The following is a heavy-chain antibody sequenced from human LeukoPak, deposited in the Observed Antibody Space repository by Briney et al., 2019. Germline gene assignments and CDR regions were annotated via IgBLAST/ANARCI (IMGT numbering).Heavy chain of an antibody. Sequence: GGSLRLSCAASGFSFSRYWMHWVRQAPGKGLVWVSDIDTDGSTTNYADSVKGRFTISRDNAKNSLYLQMNSLRAEDTAVYYCARDFPVSTWELLVYYYYMDVWGKGTTVTVSS. V-gene: IGHV3-74*01. CDR2: IDTDGSTT. CDR1: GFSFSRYW. J-gene: IGHJ6*03. D-gene: IGHD1-26*01. CDR3: ARDFPVSTWELLVYYYYMDV.